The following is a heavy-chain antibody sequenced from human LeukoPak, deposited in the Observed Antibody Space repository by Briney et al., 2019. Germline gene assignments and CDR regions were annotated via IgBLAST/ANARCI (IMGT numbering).Heavy chain of an antibody. D-gene: IGHD2-8*01. CDR3: ARGPNHYYYMDF. CDR1: GYSFTGYY. Sequence: GASVKVSCKASGYSFTGYYIHWVRQAPGQGLEWMGWINPDGDVTKSAQKFQGRVTMTSDKSISTVYMELSGLTSDDMAFYYCARGPNHYYYMDFWGKGTTVSVSS. V-gene: IGHV1-2*02. J-gene: IGHJ6*03. CDR2: INPDGDVT.